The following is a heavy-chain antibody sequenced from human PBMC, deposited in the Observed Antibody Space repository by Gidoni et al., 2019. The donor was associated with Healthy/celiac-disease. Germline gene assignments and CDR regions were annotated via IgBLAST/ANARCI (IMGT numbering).Heavy chain of an antibody. CDR2: IYWDDDK. CDR1: GFSLSTSGVG. CDR3: AHLSWELLFGGFDP. Sequence: QITLKEYGPTLVTPTQTLTLTCTFSGFSLSTSGVGVGWIRQPPGKALEWLALIYWDDDKRYSPSLKSRLTITKDTSKNQVVLTMTNMDPVDTATYYCAHLSWELLFGGFDPWGQGTLVTVSS. J-gene: IGHJ5*02. D-gene: IGHD1-26*01. V-gene: IGHV2-5*02.